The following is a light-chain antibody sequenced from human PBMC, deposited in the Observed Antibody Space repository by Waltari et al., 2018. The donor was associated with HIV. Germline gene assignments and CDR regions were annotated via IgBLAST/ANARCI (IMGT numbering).Light chain of an antibody. CDR3: CSYTAIHTLI. Sequence: QSALTQPASVSGSPGQSITISCAGTTSELVIFDSVSWYQQHPGRAPQLMIFGVYSRPSGVSSRFSGSKSGNTASLTISGLQAEDEANYYCCSYTAIHTLIFGGGTKLTVL. J-gene: IGLJ2*01. V-gene: IGLV2-14*01. CDR2: GVY. CDR1: TSELVIFDS.